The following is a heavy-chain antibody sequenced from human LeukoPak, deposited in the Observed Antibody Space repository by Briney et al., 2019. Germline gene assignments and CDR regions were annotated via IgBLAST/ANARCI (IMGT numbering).Heavy chain of an antibody. J-gene: IGHJ4*02. CDR3: VLSTTRVTTRTLDH. Sequence: SETLSLTCAVHGGSFSNYFWTWIRQPPGKGLEWIGEISQSGSTRYNPSLESRVSISVDMSNNQSPLRLSSVTAADTAIYFCVLSTTRVTTRTLDHWGQGTLVTVSS. V-gene: IGHV4-34*01. D-gene: IGHD4-17*01. CDR2: ISQSGST. CDR1: GGSFSNYF.